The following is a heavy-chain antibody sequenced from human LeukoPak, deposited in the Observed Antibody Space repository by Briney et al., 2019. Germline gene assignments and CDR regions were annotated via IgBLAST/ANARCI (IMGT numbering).Heavy chain of an antibody. V-gene: IGHV3-30*18. CDR2: ISYDGSNK. CDR3: AEEGYDGSGSYPDY. CDR1: GFTFGSYG. Sequence: GGSLRLSCAASGFTFGSYGMHWVRQAPGKGLEWVAVISYDGSNKYYADSVKGRFTISRDSSKNTLYLQMNSLRAEDTAVYYCAEEGYDGSGSYPDYWGQGTLVTVSS. D-gene: IGHD3-10*01. J-gene: IGHJ4*02.